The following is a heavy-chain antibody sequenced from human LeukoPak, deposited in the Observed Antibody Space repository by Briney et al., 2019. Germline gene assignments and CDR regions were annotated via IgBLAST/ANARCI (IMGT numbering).Heavy chain of an antibody. J-gene: IGHJ4*02. Sequence: KSSETLSLTCAVYGGSFSGYYWSWIRQPPGKGLEWIGEINHSGSTNYNPSLKSRVTISVDKSKNQFSLKLSSVTAADTAVYYCARRSTMVRGVDYWGQGTLVTVSS. CDR2: INHSGST. CDR1: GGSFSGYY. CDR3: ARRSTMVRGVDY. D-gene: IGHD3-10*01. V-gene: IGHV4-34*01.